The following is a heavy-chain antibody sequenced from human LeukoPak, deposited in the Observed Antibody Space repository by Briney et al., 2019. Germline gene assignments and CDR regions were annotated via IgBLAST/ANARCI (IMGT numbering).Heavy chain of an antibody. CDR2: IYYSGST. D-gene: IGHD5-18*01. CDR1: GGSLSSYY. V-gene: IGHV4-59*13. Sequence: SETLSLTCTVSGGSLSSYYWSWIRQPPGKGLEWIGYIYYSGSTNYNPSLQIRVTISVDTSKNQFSLKLSSVTAADTAVYYCARDRSYEGLNWFDPWGQGTLVTVSS. J-gene: IGHJ5*02. CDR3: ARDRSYEGLNWFDP.